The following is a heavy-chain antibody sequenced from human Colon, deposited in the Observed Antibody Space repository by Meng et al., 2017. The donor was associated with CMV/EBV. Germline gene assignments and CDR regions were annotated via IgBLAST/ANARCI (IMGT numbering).Heavy chain of an antibody. CDR2: ISHDGSNR. D-gene: IGHD3-10*01. V-gene: IGHV3-30*04. J-gene: IGHJ4*02. CDR1: GFTFSSYA. CDR3: ARDQDYGSGSCFDN. Sequence: GKSLKISCAASGFTFSSYAMHWVRQAPGKELEWVAGISHDGSNRFYADSVKGRLTISRDNSKNTLFLQMNSLRAEDTAVYYCARDQDYGSGSCFDNWGQGTLVTVSS.